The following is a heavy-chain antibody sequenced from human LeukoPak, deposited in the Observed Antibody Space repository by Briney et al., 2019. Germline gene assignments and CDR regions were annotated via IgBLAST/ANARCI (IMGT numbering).Heavy chain of an antibody. CDR2: IYYSGST. CDR1: GGSISSSSYY. Sequence: SETLSLTCTVSGGSISSSSYYWRWIRQPPGKGLEWIGSIYYSGSTYYNPSLKSRVTISVDTSKNQFSLKLSSVTAADTAVYYCASTGAGQQLVLFRYDYWGQGTLVTVSS. V-gene: IGHV4-39*01. CDR3: ASTGAGQQLVLFRYDY. J-gene: IGHJ4*02. D-gene: IGHD6-13*01.